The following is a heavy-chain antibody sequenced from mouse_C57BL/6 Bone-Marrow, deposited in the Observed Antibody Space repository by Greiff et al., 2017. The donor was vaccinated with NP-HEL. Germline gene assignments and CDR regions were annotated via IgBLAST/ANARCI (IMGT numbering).Heavy chain of an antibody. CDR2: ISDGGSYT. CDR3: ASPYYTPWFAY. CDR1: GFTFSSYA. V-gene: IGHV5-4*01. Sequence: EVQRVESGGGLVKPGGSLKLSCAASGFTFSSYAMSWVRQTPEKRLEWVATISDGGSYTYYPDNVKGRFTISRDNAKNNLYLQMSHLKSEDTAMYYCASPYYTPWFAYWGQGTLVTVSA. D-gene: IGHD2-12*01. J-gene: IGHJ3*01.